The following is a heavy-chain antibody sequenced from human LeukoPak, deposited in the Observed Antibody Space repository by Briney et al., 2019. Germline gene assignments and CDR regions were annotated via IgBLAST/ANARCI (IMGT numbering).Heavy chain of an antibody. D-gene: IGHD6-13*01. CDR1: GGSISSSSYY. V-gene: IGHV4-61*05. Sequence: PSETLSLTCTVSGGSISSSSYYWGWIRQPPGKGLEWIGYIYYSGSTNYNPSLKSRVTISVDTSKNQFSLKLSSVTAADTAVYYCARGSYSRYPEDYWGQGTLVTVSS. J-gene: IGHJ4*02. CDR2: IYYSGST. CDR3: ARGSYSRYPEDY.